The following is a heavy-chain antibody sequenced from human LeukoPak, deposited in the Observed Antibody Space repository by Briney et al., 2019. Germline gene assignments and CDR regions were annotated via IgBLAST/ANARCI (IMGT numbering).Heavy chain of an antibody. V-gene: IGHV3-9*01. CDR2: ISWNSGSI. D-gene: IGHD5-18*01. Sequence: GRSLRLSCAASGFTFDDYAMHWVRQAPGKGLEWVSGISWNSGSIGYADSVKGRFTISRDNAKNSLYLQMNSLRAEDTALYYCAKGGYSYGYPNWFDPWGQGTLVTVSS. CDR1: GFTFDDYA. J-gene: IGHJ5*02. CDR3: AKGGYSYGYPNWFDP.